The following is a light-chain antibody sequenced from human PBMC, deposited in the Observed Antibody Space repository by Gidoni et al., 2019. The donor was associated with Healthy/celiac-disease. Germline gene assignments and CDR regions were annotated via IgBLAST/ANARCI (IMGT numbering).Light chain of an antibody. CDR2: GAS. Sequence: EMVLTQSPGTLSLSPGERATLSCRASQSVSSSYLAWYQQNPGQAPRLLIYGASSRATGIPDRFSGSGSGTDFTLTISRLDPEDFAVYYCQQYGSSRSTFGQGTKLEIK. CDR1: QSVSSSY. CDR3: QQYGSSRST. V-gene: IGKV3-20*01. J-gene: IGKJ2*01.